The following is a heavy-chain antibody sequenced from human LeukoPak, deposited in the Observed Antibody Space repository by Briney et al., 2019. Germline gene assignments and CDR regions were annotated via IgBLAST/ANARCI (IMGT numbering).Heavy chain of an antibody. J-gene: IGHJ4*02. D-gene: IGHD1-1*01. V-gene: IGHV4-39*07. CDR3: ARDTTAEGFDY. CDR2: IYYSGST. Sequence: SETLSLTCTVSGGSISSSSYYWGWIRQPPGKGLEWIGSIYYSGSTYYNPSLKSRVTISVDTSKNQFSLKLSSVTAADTAVYYCARDTTAEGFDYWGQGTLVTVSS. CDR1: GGSISSSSYY.